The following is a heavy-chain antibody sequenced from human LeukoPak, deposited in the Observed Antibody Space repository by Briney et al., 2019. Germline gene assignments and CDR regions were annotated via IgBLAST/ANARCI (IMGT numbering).Heavy chain of an antibody. CDR3: ASLRDGYNFDYYYMDV. CDR2: INANSGGT. Sequence: ASVKVSCKASGYTFTGYYMHWVRQAPGQGLEWMGRINANSGGTNYAQKFQGRVTMTRDTSISTAYMELSRLRSDDTAVYYCASLRDGYNFDYYYMDVWGKGTTVTVSS. D-gene: IGHD5-24*01. CDR1: GYTFTGYY. V-gene: IGHV1-2*06. J-gene: IGHJ6*03.